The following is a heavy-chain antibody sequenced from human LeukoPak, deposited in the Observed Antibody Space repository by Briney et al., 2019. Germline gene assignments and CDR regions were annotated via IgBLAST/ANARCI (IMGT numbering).Heavy chain of an antibody. Sequence: AASVKVSCKASGGTFSSYTINWVRQAPGQGLEWMGRIIPILGIANYAQKFQGRVTITADKSTSTAYMELSSLRSEDTAVYYCARDSIVVVVAATGSYYGMDVWGQGTTVTVSS. D-gene: IGHD2-15*01. J-gene: IGHJ6*02. CDR1: GGTFSSYT. CDR2: IIPILGIA. V-gene: IGHV1-69*04. CDR3: ARDSIVVVVAATGSYYGMDV.